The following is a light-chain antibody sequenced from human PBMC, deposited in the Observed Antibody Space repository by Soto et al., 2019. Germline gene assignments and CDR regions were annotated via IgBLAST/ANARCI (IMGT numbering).Light chain of an antibody. CDR1: QSVSSTS. CDR2: GAS. J-gene: IGKJ1*01. V-gene: IGKV3-20*01. CDR3: QQYDGSPPWT. Sequence: EIVLTQSPGTLSFSPGERATLSCRASQSVSSTSLAWYQQKPGQAPRLLIYGASNRATGIPDRFSGSGSGTDFTLTISRLEPEDLAVYYCQQYDGSPPWTFGLGTK.